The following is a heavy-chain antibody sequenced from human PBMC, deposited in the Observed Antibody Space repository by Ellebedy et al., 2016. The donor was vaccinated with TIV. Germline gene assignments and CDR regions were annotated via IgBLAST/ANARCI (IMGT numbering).Heavy chain of an antibody. Sequence: PGGSLRLSCAASGFTFSSYPMSWVRQAPGKALEWVSAISVNGDRTYYADSVKGRFTISRDNSMDTLHLQMSSLRAEDTAVYYCTKYVGDGPPYFDYWGQGTLVTVSS. CDR1: GFTFSSYP. J-gene: IGHJ4*02. CDR2: ISVNGDRT. CDR3: TKYVGDGPPYFDY. V-gene: IGHV3-23*01. D-gene: IGHD3-10*01.